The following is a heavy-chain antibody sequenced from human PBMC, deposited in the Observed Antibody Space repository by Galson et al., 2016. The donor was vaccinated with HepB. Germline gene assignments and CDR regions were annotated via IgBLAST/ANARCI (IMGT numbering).Heavy chain of an antibody. CDR3: AASRPRYCSGGRCFMDV. J-gene: IGHJ6*02. D-gene: IGHD2-15*01. V-gene: IGHV4-59*01. CDR2: IYYSGST. CDR1: GGSISSYY. Sequence: TLSLTCTVSGGSISSYYWSWIRQPPGKGLEWIGYIYYSGSTNYNPSLQSRVTISVDTSKNQFSLKLISGTAADTAVYYCAASRPRYCSGGRCFMDVWGQGTTVTVSS.